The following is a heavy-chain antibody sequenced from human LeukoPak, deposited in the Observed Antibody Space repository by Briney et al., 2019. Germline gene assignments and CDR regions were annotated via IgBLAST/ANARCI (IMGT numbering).Heavy chain of an antibody. D-gene: IGHD4-11*01. CDR2: IYYSGST. CDR3: AREGVTHNWFDP. Sequence: PSETLSLTCTVSGGSISTYYLSWIRQPPGKGLEWIGYIYYSGSTNYKPSLKSRVTMSVDTSKNQFSLKLSSVTAADTAVYYCAREGVTHNWFDPWGQGTLVTVSS. J-gene: IGHJ5*02. CDR1: GGSISTYY. V-gene: IGHV4-59*01.